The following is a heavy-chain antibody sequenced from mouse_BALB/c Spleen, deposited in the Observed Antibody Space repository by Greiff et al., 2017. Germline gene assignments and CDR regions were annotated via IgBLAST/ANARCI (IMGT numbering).Heavy chain of an antibody. CDR2: IDPETGGT. J-gene: IGHJ4*01. CDR3: TRYAMDY. CDR1: GYTFTDYE. Sequence: VNVVESGAELVRPGASVTLSCKASGYTFTDYEMHWVKQTPVHGLEWIGAIDPETGGTAYNQKFKGKATLTADKSSSTAYMELRSLTSEDSAVYYCTRYAMDYWGQGTSVTVSS. V-gene: IGHV1-15*01.